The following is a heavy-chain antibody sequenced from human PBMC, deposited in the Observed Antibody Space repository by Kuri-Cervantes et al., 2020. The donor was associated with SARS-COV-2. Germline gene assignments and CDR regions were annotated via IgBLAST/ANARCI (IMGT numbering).Heavy chain of an antibody. CDR1: GFNFSRTD. Sequence: LSLTCAASGFNFSRTDMHWVRQAPGKGLEWVAGSSRNGVITDYADSVKGRVIISRDNSKSTLYLQMNSLRVEDTAVYYCGKDLDTYSESPAIDPWGPGTLVTVSS. D-gene: IGHD5-12*01. J-gene: IGHJ5*02. CDR2: SSRNGVIT. CDR3: GKDLDTYSESPAIDP. V-gene: IGHV3-23*01.